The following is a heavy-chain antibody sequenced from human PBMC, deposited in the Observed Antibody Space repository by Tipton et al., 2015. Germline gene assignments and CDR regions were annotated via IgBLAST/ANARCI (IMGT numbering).Heavy chain of an antibody. D-gene: IGHD6-19*01. J-gene: IGHJ4*02. V-gene: IGHV1-2*02. CDR3: ARVTHISGWAFDY. CDR2: VNPHSGGT. Sequence: QLVQSGAEVKKPGASVKVSCKASGYTFSDYYIHWVRQAPGQGLEWMRWVNPHSGGTKNTQKFQGRVTMTRDTSITTAYMELSSLRSDDTAVYYCARVTHISGWAFDYWGQGTLVTVSS. CDR1: GYTFSDYY.